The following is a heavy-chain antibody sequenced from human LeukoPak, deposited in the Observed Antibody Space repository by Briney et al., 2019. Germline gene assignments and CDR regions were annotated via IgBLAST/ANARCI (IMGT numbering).Heavy chain of an antibody. V-gene: IGHV3-48*03. CDR2: ISSSGATI. CDR3: AREKYNYGYGMDV. Sequence: GGSLRLSCKASGFSFSSYEMNWVRQAPGTGLEWISYISSSGATIYYAGSVKGRFTISRDIAKNSLFLQMNRLRSEDTAVYYCAREKYNYGYGMDVWGQGTTVTVSS. CDR1: GFSFSSYE. D-gene: IGHD5-24*01. J-gene: IGHJ6*02.